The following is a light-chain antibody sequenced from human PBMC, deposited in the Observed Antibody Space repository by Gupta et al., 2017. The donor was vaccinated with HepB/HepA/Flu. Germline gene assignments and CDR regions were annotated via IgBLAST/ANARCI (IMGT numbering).Light chain of an antibody. Sequence: EIVLTQSPGLLSLSPGERATLSCRASQSVSSSYLAWYQRKPGQAPTLLIYGASNRATGIPDRFSGRGSGTDFTLTISRLEPEDFAVYYCQQYGSSQGFTFGQGTRL. CDR2: GAS. CDR1: QSVSSSY. V-gene: IGKV3-20*01. CDR3: QQYGSSQGFT. J-gene: IGKJ5*01.